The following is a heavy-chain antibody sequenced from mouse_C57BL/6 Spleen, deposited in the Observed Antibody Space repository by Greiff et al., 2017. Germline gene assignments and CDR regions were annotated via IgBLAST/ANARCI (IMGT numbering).Heavy chain of an antibody. J-gene: IGHJ4*01. D-gene: IGHD1-1*01. Sequence: QVHLQQSGAELMKPGASVKLSCKASGYTFTGYWITWVKQRPGHGLEWIGEIFPGSGSTNYNEKFKSKATLTVDTSSSTAYMQLSSLTTEDTAVYYCAKGGGRGSAMDYWGQGTSVTVSS. CDR3: AKGGGRGSAMDY. V-gene: IGHV1-55*01. CDR2: IFPGSGST. CDR1: GYTFTGYW.